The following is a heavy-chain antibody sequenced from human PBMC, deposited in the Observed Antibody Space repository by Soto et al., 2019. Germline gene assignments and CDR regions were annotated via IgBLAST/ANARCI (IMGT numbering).Heavy chain of an antibody. CDR2: ISYDGSNK. V-gene: IGHV3-30-3*01. CDR1: GFTFSSYA. D-gene: IGHD3-10*01. J-gene: IGHJ4*02. Sequence: QVQLVESGGGVVQPGRSLRLSCAASGFTFSSYAMHWVRQAPGKGLEWVAVISYDGSNKYYADSVKGRFTISRDNSKNTLYLQMNSLRAEDTDVYYCARDSPIVRGVTDYWGQGTLVTVSS. CDR3: ARDSPIVRGVTDY.